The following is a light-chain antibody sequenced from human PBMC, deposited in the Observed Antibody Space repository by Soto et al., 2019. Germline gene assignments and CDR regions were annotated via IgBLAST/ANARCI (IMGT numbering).Light chain of an antibody. Sequence: QSALTQPPSVSGAPGXXXXXXXTGSGSNIGIGHDVHWYQQLPGTAPKLLIYGSTNRPSGVPDRFSGSKSDTSASLAITGLQAEDEADYYCQSYDSSLSGWVFGGGTQLTVL. V-gene: IGLV1-40*01. CDR2: GST. CDR3: QSYDSSLSGWV. J-gene: IGLJ3*02. CDR1: GSNIGIGHD.